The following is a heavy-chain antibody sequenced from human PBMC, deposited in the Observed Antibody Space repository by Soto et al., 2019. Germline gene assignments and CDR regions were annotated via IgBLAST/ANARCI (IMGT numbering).Heavy chain of an antibody. J-gene: IGHJ4*02. CDR1: GFTFSSYA. D-gene: IGHD5-12*01. CDR2: ISGSGGST. CDR3: AASRRDGYNSSLPSY. V-gene: IGHV3-23*01. Sequence: SLRLSCAASGFTFSSYAMSWVRQAPGKGLEWVSAISGSGGSTYYADSVKGRFTISRDNSKNTLYLQMNSLRAEDTAVYYCAASRRDGYNSSLPSYWGQGTLVTVSS.